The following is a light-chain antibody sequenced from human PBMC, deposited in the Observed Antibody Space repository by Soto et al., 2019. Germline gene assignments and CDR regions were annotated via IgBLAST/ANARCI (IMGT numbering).Light chain of an antibody. J-gene: IGKJ2*01. CDR1: QSVSSSY. V-gene: IGKV3-20*01. CDR3: QQYGNSPPNT. Sequence: DIVMTQSPDSLAVSLGERATINCRASQSVSSSYLAWYQQKPGQAPRLLIYGASSRATGIPDRFSGSGSGTDFTLTISRLEPEDFAVYFCQQYGNSPPNTFGQGTKVEIK. CDR2: GAS.